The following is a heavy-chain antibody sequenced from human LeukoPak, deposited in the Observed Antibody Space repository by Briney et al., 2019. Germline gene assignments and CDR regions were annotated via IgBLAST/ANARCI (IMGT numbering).Heavy chain of an antibody. CDR2: ISSSSSTI. D-gene: IGHD6-19*01. Sequence: GGSLRLSCAASGFTVSSNYMNWVRQAPGKGLEWVSYISSSSSTIYYADSVKGRFTISRDNSRNTLYLQMNSLRAEDTAVYYCAKVSSGLVRDFDYWGQGTLVTVSS. J-gene: IGHJ4*02. CDR1: GFTVSSNY. CDR3: AKVSSGLVRDFDY. V-gene: IGHV3-48*01.